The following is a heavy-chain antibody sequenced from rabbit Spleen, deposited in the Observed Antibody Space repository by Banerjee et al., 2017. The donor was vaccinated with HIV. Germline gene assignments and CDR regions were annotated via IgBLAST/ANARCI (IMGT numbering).Heavy chain of an antibody. J-gene: IGHJ6*01. V-gene: IGHV1S40*01. CDR1: GVSFSSSSY. CDR3: ARDTSSSFSSYGMDL. CDR2: IDTGSSGFT. D-gene: IGHD1-1*01. Sequence: QSLEESGGDLVKPGVSLTLTCTASGVSFSSSSYMCWVRQAPGKGLEWIACIDTGSSGFTYFATWAKGRFTCSKTSSTTVTLQMTSLTAADTATYFCARDTSSSFSSYGMDLWGQGTLVTVS.